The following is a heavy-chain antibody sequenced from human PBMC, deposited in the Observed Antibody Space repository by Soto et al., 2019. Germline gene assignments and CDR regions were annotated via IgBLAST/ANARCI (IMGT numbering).Heavy chain of an antibody. CDR2: ISGSGGST. Sequence: PGGSLRLSCAASGFTFSSYAMSWVRQAPGKGLEWVSAISGSGGSTYYADSVKGRFTISRDNSKNTLYLQMNSLRAEDTAGYYCAKVTTQDKYCSSTSCSFDAFDIWGHGTMVTVSS. D-gene: IGHD2-2*01. V-gene: IGHV3-23*01. CDR3: AKVTTQDKYCSSTSCSFDAFDI. CDR1: GFTFSSYA. J-gene: IGHJ3*02.